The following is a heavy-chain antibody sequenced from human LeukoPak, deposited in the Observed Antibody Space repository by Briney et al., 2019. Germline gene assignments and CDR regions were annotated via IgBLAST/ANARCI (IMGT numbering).Heavy chain of an antibody. CDR3: ARDAGYGWYPG. Sequence: PGGSLRLSCAASGFTFSSYAMSWVRQAPGKGLEWVSAISGSGGSTYYADSVKGRFTISRDNAKNSLYLQMNSLRAEDTAVYYCARDAGYGWYPGWGQGTLVTVSS. J-gene: IGHJ4*02. V-gene: IGHV3-23*01. CDR1: GFTFSSYA. CDR2: ISGSGGST. D-gene: IGHD6-19*01.